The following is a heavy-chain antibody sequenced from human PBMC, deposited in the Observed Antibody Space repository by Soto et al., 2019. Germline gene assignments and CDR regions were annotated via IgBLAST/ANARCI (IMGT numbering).Heavy chain of an antibody. CDR3: ARAIFNPYYYYYYGMDV. J-gene: IGHJ6*02. D-gene: IGHD3-9*01. CDR2: INHSGST. CDR1: GGSFSGYY. Sequence: SETLSLTCAVYGGSFSGYYWSWIRQPPGKGLEWIGEINHSGSTNYNPSLKSRVTISVDTSKNQFSLKLSSVTAADTAVYYCARAIFNPYYYYYYGMDVWGQGTTVTVSS. V-gene: IGHV4-34*01.